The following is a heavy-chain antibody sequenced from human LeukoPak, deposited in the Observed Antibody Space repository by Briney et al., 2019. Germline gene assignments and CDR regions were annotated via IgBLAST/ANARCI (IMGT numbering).Heavy chain of an antibody. CDR1: GFTFRSYS. CDR3: ARAALYYYDSSGYSAFDS. J-gene: IGHJ3*02. V-gene: IGHV3-48*02. Sequence: GGSLRLFCAATGFTFRSYSMHWVRHARGKALEGVSYFSSTSSTIYYADSVKGRFTISRDNAKHSLYLQMNSLRDEDTAVYYCARAALYYYDSSGYSAFDSWGQGTMVTVSA. D-gene: IGHD3-22*01. CDR2: FSSTSSTI.